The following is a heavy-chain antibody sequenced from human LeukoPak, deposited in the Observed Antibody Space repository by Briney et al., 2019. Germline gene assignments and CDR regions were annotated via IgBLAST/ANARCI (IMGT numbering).Heavy chain of an antibody. Sequence: PGGSLRLSCAASGFTFSSYSMNWVRQAPGKGLEWVSSISSSSSYIYYADSVKGRFTISRDNAKNLLYLQMNSLRAEDTAVYYCARDQGKTYYDFWSGYYSYYMDVWGKGTTVTVSS. J-gene: IGHJ6*03. D-gene: IGHD3-3*01. V-gene: IGHV3-21*01. CDR2: ISSSSSYI. CDR3: ARDQGKTYYDFWSGYYSYYMDV. CDR1: GFTFSSYS.